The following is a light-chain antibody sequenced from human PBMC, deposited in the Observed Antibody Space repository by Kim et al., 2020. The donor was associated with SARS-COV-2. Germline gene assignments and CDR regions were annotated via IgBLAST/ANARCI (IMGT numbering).Light chain of an antibody. J-gene: IGKJ1*01. CDR3: QQANSFPWT. CDR2: AAS. Sequence: DIQMTQSPSSVSASVGDRVTITCRARQGISSWLAWYQRKPGKAPKLLIYAASSLQSGVPSRFSGSGSGTDFTLTISSLQPEDFATYYCQQANSFPWTFGQGTKVDIK. V-gene: IGKV1-12*01. CDR1: QGISSW.